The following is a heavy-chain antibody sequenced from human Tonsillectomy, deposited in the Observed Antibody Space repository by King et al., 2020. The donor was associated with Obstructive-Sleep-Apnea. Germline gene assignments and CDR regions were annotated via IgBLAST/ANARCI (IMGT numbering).Heavy chain of an antibody. Sequence: VQLVESGGGLVQPGRSLRLSCATSGITFNTSDMHWFRKAPGKGLEWVSGISWSGGNVGYADSVKGRFIISKDDTKNSLFLQMNGLRTEDTALYFCTIDMFYWGQGTLVTVSS. CDR1: GITFNTSD. J-gene: IGHJ4*02. D-gene: IGHD3-10*02. CDR3: TIDMFY. CDR2: ISWSGGNV. V-gene: IGHV3-9*01.